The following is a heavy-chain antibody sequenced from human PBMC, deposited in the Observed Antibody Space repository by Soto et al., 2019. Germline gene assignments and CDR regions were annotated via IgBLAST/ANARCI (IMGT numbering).Heavy chain of an antibody. CDR2: ISGSGGST. Sequence: GGSLRLSCAASGFTFSSYAMSWVRQAPGRGLEWVSAISGSGGSTYYADSVKGRFTISRDNSKNTLYLQMNSLRAEDTAVYYCAQRGSGYYYYYGMDVWGQGTTVTVSS. J-gene: IGHJ6*02. CDR3: AQRGSGYYYYYGMDV. D-gene: IGHD3-10*01. CDR1: GFTFSSYA. V-gene: IGHV3-23*01.